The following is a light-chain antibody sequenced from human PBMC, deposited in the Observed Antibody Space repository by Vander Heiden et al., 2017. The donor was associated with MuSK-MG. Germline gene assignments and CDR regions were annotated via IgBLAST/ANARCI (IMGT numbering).Light chain of an antibody. CDR1: QSISSY. J-gene: IGKJ2*01. CDR2: AAS. CDR3: QQNNSTPPYT. Sequence: DIQMIQSPSSLSASVGDRVTINCRASQSISSYLNWYQQKPGKAPKLLIYAASSLQSGVPSRFSGSGSGTDFTLTISSLQPEDFATYYCQQNNSTPPYTFGQGTKLEIK. V-gene: IGKV1-39*01.